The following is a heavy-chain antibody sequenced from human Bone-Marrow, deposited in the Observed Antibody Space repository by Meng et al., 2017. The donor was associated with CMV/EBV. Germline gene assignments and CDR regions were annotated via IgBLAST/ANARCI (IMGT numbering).Heavy chain of an antibody. Sequence: SETLSLTCTVSGGSISSGGYYWSWIRQHPGKGLEWIGYIYYSGSTYYNPSLKSRVTISVDTSKNQFSLKLSSVTAADTAVYYCAREVGIVVVPAAPLGAFDIWGQGTRVTVSS. V-gene: IGHV4-31*03. J-gene: IGHJ3*02. CDR3: AREVGIVVVPAAPLGAFDI. CDR2: IYYSGST. CDR1: GGSISSGGYY. D-gene: IGHD2-2*01.